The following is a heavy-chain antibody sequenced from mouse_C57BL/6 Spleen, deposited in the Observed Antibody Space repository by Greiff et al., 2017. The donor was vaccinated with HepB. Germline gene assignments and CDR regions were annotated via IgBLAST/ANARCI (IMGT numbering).Heavy chain of an antibody. CDR3: ARGAYAPGGAMDY. CDR2: IYPSDSET. CDR1: GYTFTSYW. D-gene: IGHD6-5*01. J-gene: IGHJ4*01. Sequence: VQLQQPGAELVRPGSSVKLSCKASGYTFTSYWMDWVKQRPGQGLEWIGNIYPSDSETHYNQKFKDKATLTVDKSSSTAYMQLSSLTSEDSAVYYCARGAYAPGGAMDYWGQGTSVTVSS. V-gene: IGHV1-61*01.